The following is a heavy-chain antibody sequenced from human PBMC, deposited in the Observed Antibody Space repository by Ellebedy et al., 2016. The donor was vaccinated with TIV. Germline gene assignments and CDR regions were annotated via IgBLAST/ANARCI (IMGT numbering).Heavy chain of an antibody. CDR2: KRFDGRNE. D-gene: IGHD6-19*01. CDR3: TRETNPPPGALAGTGFDC. V-gene: IGHV3-30*02. J-gene: IGHJ4*02. Sequence: GESLKISCVASGFSFNTYGMHWVRQASGKGLEWVAFKRFDGRNEYNGDSVKGRFIISRDLSKNTLYLHMNRLRSDDTGKYYCTRETNPPPGALAGTGFDCWGQGTVVVVSS. CDR1: GFSFNTYG.